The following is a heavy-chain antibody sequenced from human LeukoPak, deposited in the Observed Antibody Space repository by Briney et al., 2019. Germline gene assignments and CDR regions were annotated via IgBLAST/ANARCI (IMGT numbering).Heavy chain of an antibody. D-gene: IGHD2-2*01. CDR3: ARENLRDHQLLLGGDAFDI. CDR1: GGTFSSYA. Sequence: SVKVSCKASGGTFSSYAISWVRQAPGQGLEWMGGIIPIFGTANYAQKFQGRVTITADESTSTAYMELSSLRSEDTAVYYCARENLRDHQLLLGGDAFDIWGQGTMVTVSS. J-gene: IGHJ3*02. CDR2: IIPIFGTA. V-gene: IGHV1-69*13.